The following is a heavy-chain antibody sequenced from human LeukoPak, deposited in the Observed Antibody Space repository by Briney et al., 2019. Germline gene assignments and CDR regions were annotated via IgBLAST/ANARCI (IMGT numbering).Heavy chain of an antibody. Sequence: GGSLRLSCAASGFTFSSHWMHWVRQAPGKGLVWISRINSDGSSTYYADSVKGRFTISRDNAKNTLYLRTNSLRPEDTAVYFCARGLRAGVPNALDIWGRGTMVTVSS. CDR3: ARGLRAGVPNALDI. D-gene: IGHD2-21*02. V-gene: IGHV3-74*01. CDR1: GFTFSSHW. CDR2: INSDGSST. J-gene: IGHJ3*02.